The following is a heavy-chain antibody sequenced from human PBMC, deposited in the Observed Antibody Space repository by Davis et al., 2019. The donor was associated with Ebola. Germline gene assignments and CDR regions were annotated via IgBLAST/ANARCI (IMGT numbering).Heavy chain of an antibody. CDR2: LNDYGDRI. CDR3: ARGPTWVPNDY. CDR1: GFTLSTSA. D-gene: IGHD1-1*01. Sequence: GGSLRLSCSASGFTLSTSAMHWVRQAPGKGLEYVAGLNDYGDRIHYADSVKGRFTISRDNSKNTLYLQMNSLRAEDTAVYYCARGPTWVPNDYWGQGTLVTVSS. J-gene: IGHJ4*02. V-gene: IGHV3-64*04.